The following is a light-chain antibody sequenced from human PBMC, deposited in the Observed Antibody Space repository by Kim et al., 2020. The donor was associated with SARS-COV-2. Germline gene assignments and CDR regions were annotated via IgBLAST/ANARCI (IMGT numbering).Light chain of an antibody. CDR2: DNN. CDR1: DSNIGKSC. J-gene: IGLJ7*01. CDR3: EAWDESLRGQV. V-gene: IGLV1-51*01. Sequence: QSVLTQPHSVSAAPGQKVTISCSGSDSNIGKSCVYWYQQVTGTAPKPVIFDNNKRPSGIPERFSGSKSGTSVSLAITGLQTVEEADYYCEAWDESLRGQVFGGGTQLTVL.